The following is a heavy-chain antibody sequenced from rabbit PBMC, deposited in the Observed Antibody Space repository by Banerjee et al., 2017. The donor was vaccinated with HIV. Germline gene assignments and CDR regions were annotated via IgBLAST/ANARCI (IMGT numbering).Heavy chain of an antibody. CDR1: GFDFSSYG. D-gene: IGHD2-1*01. CDR2: IYVGSSGST. CDR3: ARNYDL. Sequence: QEQLVESGGGLVQPGGSLKLSCKASGFDFSSYGVSWVRQAPGKGLEWIACIYVGSSGSTWYASWAKGRFTISKSTSLNTVDLKMTSLTAADTATYFCARNYDLWGPGT. J-gene: IGHJ4*01. V-gene: IGHV1S47*01.